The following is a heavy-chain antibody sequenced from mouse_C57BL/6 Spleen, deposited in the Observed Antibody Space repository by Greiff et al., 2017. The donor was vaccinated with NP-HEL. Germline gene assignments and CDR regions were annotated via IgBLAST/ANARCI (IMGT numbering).Heavy chain of an antibody. D-gene: IGHD2-4*01. V-gene: IGHV5-6*02. CDR2: ISSGGSYT. Sequence: EVKLVESGGDLVKPGGSLKLSCAASGFTFSSYGMSWVRQTPDKRLEWVATISSGGSYTYYPDSVKGRFTISRDNAKNTLYLQMSSLKSEDTAMYYCARRGNDYDFDYWGQGTTLTVSS. J-gene: IGHJ2*01. CDR1: GFTFSSYG. CDR3: ARRGNDYDFDY.